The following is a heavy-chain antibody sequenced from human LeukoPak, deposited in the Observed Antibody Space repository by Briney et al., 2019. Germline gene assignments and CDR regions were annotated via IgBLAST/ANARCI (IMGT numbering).Heavy chain of an antibody. J-gene: IGHJ4*02. D-gene: IGHD1-26*01. CDR2: ISSSSSYI. CDR1: GFTFSSYS. CDR3: ARAPPYSGSYYGY. Sequence: GGSLRLSCAASGFTFSSYSMNWVRQAPGKGLEWVSSISSSSSYIYYADSVKGRFTIFRDNAKNSLYLQMNSLRAEDTAVYYCARAPPYSGSYYGYWGQGTLVTVSS. V-gene: IGHV3-21*01.